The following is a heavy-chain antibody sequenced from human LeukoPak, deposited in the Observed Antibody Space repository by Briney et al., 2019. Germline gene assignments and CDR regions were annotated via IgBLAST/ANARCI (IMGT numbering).Heavy chain of an antibody. CDR3: ARVEGGWDSSGYYFEYFQH. CDR2: INPNSGGA. CDR1: GYTFTGYY. Sequence: ASVKVSCKASGYTFTGYYMHWVRQAPGQGLEWMGWINPNSGGANYAQKFQGRVTMTRDTSISTAYMELSRLRSDDTAVYYCARVEGGWDSSGYYFEYFQHWGQGTLVTVSS. V-gene: IGHV1-2*02. J-gene: IGHJ1*01. D-gene: IGHD3-22*01.